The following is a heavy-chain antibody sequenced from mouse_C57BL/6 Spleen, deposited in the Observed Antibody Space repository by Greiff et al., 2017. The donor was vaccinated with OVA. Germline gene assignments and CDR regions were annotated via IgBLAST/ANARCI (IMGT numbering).Heavy chain of an antibody. D-gene: IGHD2-4*01. CDR1: GYTFTSYW. J-gene: IGHJ4*01. CDR2: IYPGSGST. CDR3: ARPYDYDVSAMDY. Sequence: QVQLQQPGAELVKPGASVKMSCKASGYTFTSYWITWVKQRPGQGLEWIGDIYPGSGSTNYNEKFKSKATLTVDTSSSTAYMQLSSLTSEDSAVYYCARPYDYDVSAMDYWGQGTSVTVSS. V-gene: IGHV1-55*01.